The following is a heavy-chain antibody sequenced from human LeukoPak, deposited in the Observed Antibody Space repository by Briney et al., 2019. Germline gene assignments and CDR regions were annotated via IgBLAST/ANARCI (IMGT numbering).Heavy chain of an antibody. V-gene: IGHV1-46*01. CDR1: GYTFTSYY. CDR2: INPSGGST. D-gene: IGHD2-8*01. J-gene: IGHJ5*02. CDR3: ARSSYCTNGVCYPDWFDP. Sequence: ASVKVSCKASGYTFTSYYMHWVRPAPGQGLEWMGIINPSGGSTSYAQKFQGRVTMTRDTSTSTVYMELSSLRSEDTAVYYCARSSYCTNGVCYPDWFDPWGQGTLVTVSS.